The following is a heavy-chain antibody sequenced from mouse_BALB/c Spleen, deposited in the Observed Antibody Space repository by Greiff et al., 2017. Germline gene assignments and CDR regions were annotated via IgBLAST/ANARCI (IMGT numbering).Heavy chain of an antibody. Sequence: EVQVVESGGGLVQPGGSLKLSCAASGFTFSSYGMSWVRQTPDKRLELVATINSNGGSTYYPDSVKGRFTISRDNAKNTLYLQMSSLKSEDTAMYYCAREGYYGNYGAMDYWGQGTSVTVSS. CDR1: GFTFSSYG. J-gene: IGHJ4*01. CDR2: INSNGGST. V-gene: IGHV5-6-3*01. CDR3: AREGYYGNYGAMDY. D-gene: IGHD2-1*01.